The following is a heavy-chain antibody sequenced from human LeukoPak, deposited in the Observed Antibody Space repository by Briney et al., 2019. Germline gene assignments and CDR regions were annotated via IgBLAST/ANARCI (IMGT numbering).Heavy chain of an antibody. CDR1: GYTFTSHG. V-gene: IGHV1-18*01. Sequence: AAVKDSFKSSGYTFTSHGITWVRQAPGQGLEWVGWINAYNGHTNYVQNLQGRATMTTDTSTSTAYMELRSLRSDDTAVYYCARGGYNYFDYWGQGPLATVSS. D-gene: IGHD5-18*01. CDR3: ARGGYNYFDY. CDR2: INAYNGHT. J-gene: IGHJ4*02.